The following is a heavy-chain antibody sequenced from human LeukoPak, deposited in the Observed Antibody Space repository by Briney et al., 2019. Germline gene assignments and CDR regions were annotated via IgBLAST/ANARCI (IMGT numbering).Heavy chain of an antibody. V-gene: IGHV3-7*01. CDR2: IKQDGSEK. CDR1: GFTFSSYW. D-gene: IGHD3-22*01. CDR3: ARDHSYYYDSSGYDYVW. Sequence: GGSLRLSCAASGFTFSSYWMSWVRQAPGKGLEWVANIKQDGSEKYYVHSVKGRFTISSDNAKNSLYLQMNSLRAEDTAVYYCARDHSYYYDSSGYDYVWGGQGTLVTVSS. J-gene: IGHJ4*02.